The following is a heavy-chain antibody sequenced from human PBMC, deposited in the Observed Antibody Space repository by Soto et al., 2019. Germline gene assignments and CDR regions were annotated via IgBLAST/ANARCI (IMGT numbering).Heavy chain of an antibody. Sequence: ASVKVSCKASGYTLTELSMHWVRQAPGKGLEWMGGFDPEDGETIYAQKFQGRVTMTEDTSTDTAYMELSSLRSEDTAVYYCATLYYYGSGNWFDPWGQGTLVTVS. CDR3: ATLYYYGSGNWFDP. CDR1: GYTLTELS. V-gene: IGHV1-24*01. D-gene: IGHD3-10*01. CDR2: FDPEDGET. J-gene: IGHJ5*02.